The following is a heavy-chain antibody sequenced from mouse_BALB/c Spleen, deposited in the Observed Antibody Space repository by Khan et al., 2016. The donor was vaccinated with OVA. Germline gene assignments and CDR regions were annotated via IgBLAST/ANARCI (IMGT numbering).Heavy chain of an antibody. J-gene: IGHJ2*01. CDR1: GYTFTSYW. CDR2: TNPTNGRT. Sequence: VELVESGAELVKAGASVKMSCKASGYTFTSYWMHWVKQRLGQGLEWFAETNPTNGRTYYNEKFKSKATLTADKSSSTAYMLLSGPTFEDSAVYYCARIKKIVATYFDYWGQGTTLTVSS. D-gene: IGHD1-1*01. CDR3: ARIKKIVATYFDY. V-gene: IGHV1S81*02.